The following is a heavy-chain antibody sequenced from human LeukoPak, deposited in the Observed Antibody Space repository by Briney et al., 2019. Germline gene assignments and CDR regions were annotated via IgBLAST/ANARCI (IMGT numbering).Heavy chain of an antibody. CDR1: GGTFSSYA. D-gene: IGHD6-6*01. V-gene: IGHV1-69*13. J-gene: IGHJ4*02. CDR3: ARSPYSSSSGGYFDY. CDR2: IIPIFGTA. Sequence: ASVKVSCKASGGTFSSYAIGWVRQAPGQGLEWMGGIIPIFGTANYAQKFQGRVTITADESTSTAYMELSSLRSEDTAVYYCARSPYSSSSGGYFDYWGQGTLVTVSS.